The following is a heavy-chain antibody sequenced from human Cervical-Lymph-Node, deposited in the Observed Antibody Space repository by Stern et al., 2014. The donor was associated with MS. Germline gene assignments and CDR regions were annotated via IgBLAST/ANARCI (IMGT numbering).Heavy chain of an antibody. CDR1: GYTFTSYY. D-gene: IGHD2-21*01. CDR3: ARDVRWRNCGGDCFDY. Sequence: VQLEESGAEVKKPGASVKVSCKASGYTFTSYYMHWVRQAPGQGLEWMGIINPSGGSPSYAQKFQGRVTMTRDTSTSTVYMELSSLRSEDTAVYYCARDVRWRNCGGDCFDYWGQGTLVTVSS. J-gene: IGHJ4*02. V-gene: IGHV1-46*03. CDR2: INPSGGSP.